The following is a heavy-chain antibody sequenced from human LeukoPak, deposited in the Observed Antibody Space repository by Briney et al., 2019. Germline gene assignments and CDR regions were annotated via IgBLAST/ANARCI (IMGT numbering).Heavy chain of an antibody. J-gene: IGHJ4*02. D-gene: IGHD5-24*01. CDR2: ISYDGSNK. CDR1: GFTFSSYA. Sequence: PGGSLRLSCAASGFTFSSYAMHWVRQAPGKGLEWVAVISYDGSNKYYADSVKGRFTISRDNSKNTLYLQMNSLRAEDTAVYYCASGRDGYNAGDYWGQGTLVTVSS. V-gene: IGHV3-30-3*01. CDR3: ASGRDGYNAGDY.